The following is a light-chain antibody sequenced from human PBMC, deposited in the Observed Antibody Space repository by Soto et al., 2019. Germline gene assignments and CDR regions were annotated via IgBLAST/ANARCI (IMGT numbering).Light chain of an antibody. J-gene: IGKJ4*01. CDR3: QQVDSFPLT. V-gene: IGKV1-12*01. Sequence: DIQMTQSPSSVSAAVGDRVTITCRASHGIRSWLAWYQQRPGQAPRLLLYSASNLLSGVPSRFSGSGSGTDFTLTISSLQPEDSATYYWQQVDSFPLTFGGGTKVQSK. CDR2: SAS. CDR1: HGIRSW.